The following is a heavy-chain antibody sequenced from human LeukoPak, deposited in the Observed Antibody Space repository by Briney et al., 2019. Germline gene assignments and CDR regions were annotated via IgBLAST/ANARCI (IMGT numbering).Heavy chain of an antibody. CDR3: ALARSEYHYGMDV. Sequence: SQTLSLTCAISGDSVSSISVAWNWIRQSPLRGLEGLGRTYYRSKWYYEYAVSVKGRININPDPSKNQFSLQLNSVTPEDTAVYYCALARSEYHYGMDVWGQGTTVTVSS. CDR2: TYYRSKWYY. J-gene: IGHJ6*02. V-gene: IGHV6-1*01. CDR1: GDSVSSISVA.